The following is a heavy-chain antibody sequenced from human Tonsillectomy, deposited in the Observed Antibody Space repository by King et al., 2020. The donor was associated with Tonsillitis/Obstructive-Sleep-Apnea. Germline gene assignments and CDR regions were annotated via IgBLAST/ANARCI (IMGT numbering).Heavy chain of an antibody. D-gene: IGHD1-26*01. Sequence: VQLVESGGGLVQPGGSLRLSCAASGFTFSSYAMSWVRQAPGKGLEWVSAISCSGASTYYADAVKGGFTISRDNSKNTLYLQMNSLRAEDTSVYYCAKWGSLLHMDVWGKGTTVTVSS. V-gene: IGHV3-23*04. CDR1: GFTFSSYA. J-gene: IGHJ6*03. CDR2: ISCSGAST. CDR3: AKWGSLLHMDV.